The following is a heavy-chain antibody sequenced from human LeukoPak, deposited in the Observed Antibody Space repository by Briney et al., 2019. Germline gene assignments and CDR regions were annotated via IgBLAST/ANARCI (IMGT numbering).Heavy chain of an antibody. CDR3: ARGRYYGSGSPKSNWFDP. J-gene: IGHJ5*02. CDR2: IYHSGST. Sequence: SETLSLTCAVSGYSISSGYYWDWIRQPPGKGLEWIGSIYHSGSTYYNPSLKSRVTISVDTSKNQFSLKLSSVTAADTAVYYCARGRYYGSGSPKSNWFDPWGQGTLVTVSS. D-gene: IGHD3-10*01. CDR1: GYSISSGYY. V-gene: IGHV4-38-2*01.